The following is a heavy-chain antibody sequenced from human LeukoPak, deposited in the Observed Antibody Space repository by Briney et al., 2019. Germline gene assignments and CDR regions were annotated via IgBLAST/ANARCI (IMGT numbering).Heavy chain of an antibody. V-gene: IGHV3-53*04. Sequence: GGSLRLSCEASDFTVRNNYMTWVRQAPGKGIEWVSVIYSGGATFYADSVKGRFTISRHNSENTLYLQMSDLRPDDTAVYFCARVIAAVLWFDPRGHGTLVTVSS. D-gene: IGHD6-13*01. CDR2: IYSGGAT. J-gene: IGHJ5*02. CDR3: ARVIAAVLWFDP. CDR1: DFTVRNNY.